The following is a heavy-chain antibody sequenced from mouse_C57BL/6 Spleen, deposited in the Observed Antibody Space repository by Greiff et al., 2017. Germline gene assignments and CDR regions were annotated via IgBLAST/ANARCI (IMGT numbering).Heavy chain of an antibody. Sequence: EVMLVESEGGLVQPGSSMKLSCTASGFTFSDSYMAWVRQVPEKGLEWVANINYDGSSTYYLESLKSRFIISRDNAKNILYLQMSSLKSEDTATYYCARARPYDFYWYFDVWGTGTTVTVSS. D-gene: IGHD2-4*01. CDR2: INYDGSST. CDR3: ARARPYDFYWYFDV. V-gene: IGHV5-16*01. J-gene: IGHJ1*03. CDR1: GFTFSDSY.